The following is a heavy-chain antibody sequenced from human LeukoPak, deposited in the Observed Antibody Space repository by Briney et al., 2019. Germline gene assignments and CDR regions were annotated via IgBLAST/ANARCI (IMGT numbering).Heavy chain of an antibody. J-gene: IGHJ4*02. CDR3: ATEKSRYDSSGYRAYD. Sequence: ASVKVSCKVPGYTLTELSMHWVRQAPGKGLEWMGGFDPEDGETIYAQKFQGRVTMTEDTSTDTAYMELSSLRSEDTAVYYCATEKSRYDSSGYRAYDWGQGTLVTVSS. V-gene: IGHV1-24*01. D-gene: IGHD3-22*01. CDR1: GYTLTELS. CDR2: FDPEDGET.